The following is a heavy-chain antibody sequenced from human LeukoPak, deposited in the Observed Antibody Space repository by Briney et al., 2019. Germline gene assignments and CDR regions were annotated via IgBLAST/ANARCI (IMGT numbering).Heavy chain of an antibody. V-gene: IGHV1-69*01. J-gene: IGHJ6*03. CDR2: IIPIFGTA. CDR1: GGTFSSYA. Sequence: SVKVSCKASGGTFSSYAISWVRQAPGQGLEWMGGIIPIFGTANYAQKFQGRVTITADESTSTAYMELSSLRSEDTAVYYCARGSPGGLLESSTSCYIFSCYYYYYMDVWGKGTTVTVSS. D-gene: IGHD2-2*02. CDR3: ARGSPGGLLESSTSCYIFSCYYYYYMDV.